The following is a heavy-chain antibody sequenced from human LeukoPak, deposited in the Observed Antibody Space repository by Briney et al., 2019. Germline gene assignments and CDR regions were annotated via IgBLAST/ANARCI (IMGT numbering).Heavy chain of an antibody. V-gene: IGHV3-20*04. CDR2: INWNGGSI. CDR1: GFTFDDYG. J-gene: IGHJ3*02. Sequence: PGGFLRLSCAASGFTFDDYGMSWVRQAPGKGLEWVSGINWNGGSIGYADSVKGRFTISRDNAKNSLYLQMNSLRAEDTALYYCARGWTSLDAFDIWGQGTMVTVSS. D-gene: IGHD3/OR15-3a*01. CDR3: ARGWTSLDAFDI.